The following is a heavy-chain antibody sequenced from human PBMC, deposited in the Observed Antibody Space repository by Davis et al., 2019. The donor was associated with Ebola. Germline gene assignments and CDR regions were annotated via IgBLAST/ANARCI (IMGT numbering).Heavy chain of an antibody. D-gene: IGHD3-22*01. CDR1: GYTFTSYA. CDR2: INAGNGNT. CDR3: ARKSYYYDSSGYHRGAFDI. V-gene: IGHV1-3*01. J-gene: IGHJ3*02. Sequence: ASVKVSCKASGYTFTSYAMHWVRQAPGQRLEWMGWINAGNGNTKYSQKLQGRVTMTTDTSTSTAYMELRSLRSDDTAVYYCARKSYYYDSSGYHRGAFDIWGQGTMVTVSS.